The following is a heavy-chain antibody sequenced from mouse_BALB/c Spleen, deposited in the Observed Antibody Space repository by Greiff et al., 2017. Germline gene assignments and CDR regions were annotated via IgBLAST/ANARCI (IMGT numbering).Heavy chain of an antibody. CDR1: GYTFTSYV. J-gene: IGHJ4*01. Sequence: VQLKQSGPELVKPGASVTMSCKASGYTFTSYVMHWVKQTPGQGLEWIGYINPYNDGTKYNAKFNGKATLTSDKSSSTAYMELSSLTSEASAVYYCARRQGAMDYGGQGTSVTVSS. V-gene: IGHV1-14*01. CDR3: ARRQGAMDY. CDR2: INPYNDGT. D-gene: IGHD3-2*01.